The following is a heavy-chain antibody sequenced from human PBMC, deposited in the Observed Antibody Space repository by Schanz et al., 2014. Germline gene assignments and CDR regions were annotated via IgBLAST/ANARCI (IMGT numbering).Heavy chain of an antibody. D-gene: IGHD6-13*01. CDR1: GFTVTSYY. Sequence: EMQLVESGGGLIQPGGSLRLSCAASGFTVTSYYMSWVRQAPGKGLEWVSVIYSGDNTYYADSVKGRFTVSRDNSRNILYLEMNSLRPEDTAVYYCGRRGRQQVAPQDYHYGMDVWGQGTTVSVSS. J-gene: IGHJ6*02. CDR2: IYSGDNT. V-gene: IGHV3-66*03. CDR3: GRRGRQQVAPQDYHYGMDV.